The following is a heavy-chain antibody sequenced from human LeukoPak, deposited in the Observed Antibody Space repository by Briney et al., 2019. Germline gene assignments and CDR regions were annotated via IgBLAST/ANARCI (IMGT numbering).Heavy chain of an antibody. D-gene: IGHD2-8*01. CDR3: ARCGDCTNGVCYYYFDH. CDR1: GYNFTSYG. Sequence: GASVKVSCKASGYNFTSYGISWVRQAPGQGLEWMGWISVYNGNTNYAQKLQGRVTMTTDTSTSTAYMELRSLRSDDTAVFYCARCGDCTNGVCYYYFDHWGQGTLVTVSS. CDR2: ISVYNGNT. J-gene: IGHJ4*02. V-gene: IGHV1-18*01.